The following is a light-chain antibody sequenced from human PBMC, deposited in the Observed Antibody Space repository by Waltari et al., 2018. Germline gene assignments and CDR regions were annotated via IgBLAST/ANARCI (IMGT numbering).Light chain of an antibody. V-gene: IGKV3-11*01. Sequence: EIVLTQSPATLSLSPGERATLSCRASQSVSSYLAWYQQKPGQAPRLLIYDASNRATGIPARFSGSGSGTDFTLTISSLEPEDFAVYYCQQRSNWRGFTIGPGTKVDIK. J-gene: IGKJ3*01. CDR1: QSVSSY. CDR3: QQRSNWRGFT. CDR2: DAS.